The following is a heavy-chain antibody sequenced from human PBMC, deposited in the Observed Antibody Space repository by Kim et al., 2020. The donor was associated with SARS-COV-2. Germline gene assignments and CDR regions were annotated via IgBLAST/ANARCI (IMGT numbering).Heavy chain of an antibody. J-gene: IGHJ3*02. D-gene: IGHD2-21*02. Sequence: ASVKVSCKASGYTFTSYGISWVRQAPGQGLEWMGWISAYNGNTNYAQKLQGRVTMTTDTSTSTAYMELRSLRSDDTAVYYCARVMGAGYCGGDCYLGVDQHDAFDIWGQGTMVTVSS. V-gene: IGHV1-18*01. CDR3: ARVMGAGYCGGDCYLGVDQHDAFDI. CDR2: ISAYNGNT. CDR1: GYTFTSYG.